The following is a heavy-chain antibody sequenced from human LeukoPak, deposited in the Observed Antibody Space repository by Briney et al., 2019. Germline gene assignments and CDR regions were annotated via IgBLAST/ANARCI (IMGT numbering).Heavy chain of an antibody. V-gene: IGHV1-69*05. CDR2: IIPIFGTA. CDR3: ARVPYYYDSSGYIDY. D-gene: IGHD3-22*01. CDR1: GGTFSSYA. Sequence: ASVKVSCKASGGTFSSYAISWVRQAPGQGLEWMGGIIPIFGTANYAQKFQGRVTITTDESTSTAYMELSSLRSEDTAVYYCARVPYYYDSSGYIDYWGREPWSPSPQ. J-gene: IGHJ4*02.